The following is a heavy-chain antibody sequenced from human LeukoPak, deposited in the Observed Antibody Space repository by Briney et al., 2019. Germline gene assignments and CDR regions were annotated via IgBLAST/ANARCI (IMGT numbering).Heavy chain of an antibody. CDR1: GYTFTDYY. J-gene: IGHJ4*02. D-gene: IGHD1-26*01. CDR2: INPNSGGT. V-gene: IGHV1-2*02. CDR3: ATMGATNFDH. Sequence: GASVMVSCKASGYTFTDYYMHWVRQAPGQGLEWLGWINPNSGGTSYAQKFQGRVTMTRDTSISTAYMEVSRLRSDDTAVYYCATMGATNFDHWGQGTLVTVSS.